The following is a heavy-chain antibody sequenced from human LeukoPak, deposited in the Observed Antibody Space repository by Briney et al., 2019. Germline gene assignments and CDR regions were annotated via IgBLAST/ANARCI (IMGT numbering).Heavy chain of an antibody. CDR1: GYTFTGYY. V-gene: IGHV1-2*02. Sequence: GASVKVSCKASGYTFTGYYMHWVRQAPGQGLEWMGWINPNSGGTNYAQKFQGRVTMTRDTSISTAYMELSRLRSDDTAVYYCARSGPFDFWSGYYEYYFDYWGQGTLVTVSS. J-gene: IGHJ4*02. CDR3: ARSGPFDFWSGYYEYYFDY. CDR2: INPNSGGT. D-gene: IGHD3-3*01.